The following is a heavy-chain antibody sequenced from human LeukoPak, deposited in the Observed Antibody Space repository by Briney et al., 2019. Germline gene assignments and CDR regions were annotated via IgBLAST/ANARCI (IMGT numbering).Heavy chain of an antibody. CDR1: GFSFSSYG. V-gene: IGHV3-33*01. CDR3: ATARDNYDISGFSALEY. J-gene: IGHJ4*02. Sequence: GGSLRLSCAASGFSFSSYGMHWVRQAPVKGLDWVAVIWYDGSNKNYADSVKGRFTISRDNSKSTLYLLMDSLRAEDTGVYYCATARDNYDISGFSALEYWGQGTLVTVSS. CDR2: IWYDGSNK. D-gene: IGHD3-22*01.